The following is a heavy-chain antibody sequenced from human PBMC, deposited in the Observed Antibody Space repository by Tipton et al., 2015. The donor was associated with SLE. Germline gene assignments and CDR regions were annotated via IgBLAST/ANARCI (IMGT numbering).Heavy chain of an antibody. D-gene: IGHD2-2*01. CDR1: GGSISTYF. CDR3: ARRGQLLLSRLFYYYMDV. CDR2: VYYSGST. V-gene: IGHV4-59*12. Sequence: TLSLTCTISGGSISTYFWSWIRQPPGKGLEWIGYVYYSGSTHYNPSLTSRVSMSVDTSKNQFSLKLSSVTAADTAVYYCARRGQLLLSRLFYYYMDVWGKGTTVTISS. J-gene: IGHJ6*03.